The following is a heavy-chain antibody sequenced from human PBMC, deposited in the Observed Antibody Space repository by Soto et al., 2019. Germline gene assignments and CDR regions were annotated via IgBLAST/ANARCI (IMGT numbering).Heavy chain of an antibody. CDR3: ASDDCSGGSCGNYYYYGMDV. Sequence: SVKVSRKASGCTLSSHASSRLRQAPGHGLDGMGGIIPIFGTANYARKFQGRVTITADDSTSTAYMELSSLRSEDTAVYYCASDDCSGGSCGNYYYYGMDVWGQGTTVTVSS. V-gene: IGHV1-69*13. CDR1: GCTLSSHA. J-gene: IGHJ6*02. D-gene: IGHD2-15*01. CDR2: IIPIFGTA.